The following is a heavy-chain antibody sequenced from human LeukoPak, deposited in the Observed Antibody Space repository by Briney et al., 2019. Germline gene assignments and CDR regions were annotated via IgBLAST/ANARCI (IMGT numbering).Heavy chain of an antibody. CDR3: AKQWLVDY. CDR2: ISRNSDYI. J-gene: IGHJ4*02. D-gene: IGHD6-19*01. Sequence: GGSLRLSCAASGFTFSNYRMNWVRQAPGKGLEWVSSISRNSDYIYYADSVRGRFTISRDNAKNSLYLQMNSLRAEDTAVYYCAKQWLVDYWGQGTLVTVSS. V-gene: IGHV3-21*06. CDR1: GFTFSNYR.